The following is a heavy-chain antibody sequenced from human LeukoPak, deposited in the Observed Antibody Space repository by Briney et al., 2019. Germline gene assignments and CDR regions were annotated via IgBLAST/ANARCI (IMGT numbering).Heavy chain of an antibody. CDR3: ARVALAGSGYYSWFDP. J-gene: IGHJ5*02. V-gene: IGHV4-34*01. D-gene: IGHD3-22*01. Sequence: SETLSLTCAVYGVSFSGYYWSWIRQPPGKGLEWIGEINHSGSTNYNPSLKSRVTISVDTSKNQFSLKLSSVTAADTAVYYCARVALAGSGYYSWFDPWGQGTLVTVSS. CDR1: GVSFSGYY. CDR2: INHSGST.